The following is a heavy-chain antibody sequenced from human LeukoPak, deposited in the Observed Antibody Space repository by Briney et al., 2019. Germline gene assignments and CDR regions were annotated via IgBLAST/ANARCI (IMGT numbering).Heavy chain of an antibody. D-gene: IGHD2-2*01. CDR2: IYTSGST. Sequence: SETLSLTCTVSGGSLSSYYWSWIRQPAGKGLEWIGRIYTSGSTNYNPSLKSRVTISVDTSKSQFSLKLSSVTAADTAVYYCARSSVVPAAIWFDPGGQGTLVTVSS. V-gene: IGHV4-4*07. CDR3: ARSSVVPAAIWFDP. J-gene: IGHJ5*02. CDR1: GGSLSSYY.